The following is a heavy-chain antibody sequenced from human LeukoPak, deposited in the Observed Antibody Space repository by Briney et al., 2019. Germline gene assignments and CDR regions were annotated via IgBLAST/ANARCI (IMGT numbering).Heavy chain of an antibody. J-gene: IGHJ6*02. CDR1: GGSISSYY. CDR3: ARGMVRGVMYPGDYGMDV. D-gene: IGHD3-10*01. V-gene: IGHV4-59*01. Sequence: LETLSLTCTVSGGSISSYYWSWIRQPPGKGLEWIGYIYYSGSTNYNPSLKSRVTISVDTSKNQFSLKLSSVTAADTAVYYCARGMVRGVMYPGDYGMDVWGQGTTVTVSS. CDR2: IYYSGST.